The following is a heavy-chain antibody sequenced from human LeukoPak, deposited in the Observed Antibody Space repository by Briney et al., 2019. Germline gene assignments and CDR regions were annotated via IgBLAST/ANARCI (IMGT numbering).Heavy chain of an antibody. Sequence: PGRSLRLSCAASGFTFSSYAMHWVRQAPGKGLEWVAVISYDGSNKYYADSVKGRFTISRDNSKNTLYLQTNSLRAEDTAVYYCARVTSRKTWDYFDYWGQGTLVTVSS. CDR1: GFTFSSYA. D-gene: IGHD4-11*01. CDR3: ARVTSRKTWDYFDY. V-gene: IGHV3-30*04. J-gene: IGHJ4*02. CDR2: ISYDGSNK.